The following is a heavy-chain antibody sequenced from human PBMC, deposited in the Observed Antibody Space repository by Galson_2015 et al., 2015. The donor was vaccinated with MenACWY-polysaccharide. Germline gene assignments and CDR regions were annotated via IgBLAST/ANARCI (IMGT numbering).Heavy chain of an antibody. CDR2: ISSSGSTI. CDR1: GFTFSSYE. CDR3: AKDLDDFWHSPVDV. J-gene: IGHJ6*02. D-gene: IGHD3-3*01. V-gene: IGHV3-48*03. Sequence: SLRLSCAASGFTFSSYEMNWVRQAPGKGLEWVSYISSSGSTIYYADSVKGRFTISRDNSKNTLYLQMNSLRAEDTAVYYCAKDLDDFWHSPVDVWGQGTTATVSS.